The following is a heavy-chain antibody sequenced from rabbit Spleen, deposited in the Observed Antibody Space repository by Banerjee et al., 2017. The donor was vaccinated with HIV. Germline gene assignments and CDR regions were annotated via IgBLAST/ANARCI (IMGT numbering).Heavy chain of an antibody. CDR1: GVSFSVSSY. CDR2: IEAGSSGST. D-gene: IGHD3-1*01. J-gene: IGHJ4*01. CDR3: ARDDGSLNAAFNL. Sequence: QSLEESGGDLVKPGASLTLTCIASGVSFSVSSYMCWVRQAPGKGLEWIACIEAGSSGSTYSATWAKGRFTISGTSSTTVTLQMTSLTAADTATYFCARDDGSLNAAFNLWGPGTLVTVS. V-gene: IGHV1S40*01.